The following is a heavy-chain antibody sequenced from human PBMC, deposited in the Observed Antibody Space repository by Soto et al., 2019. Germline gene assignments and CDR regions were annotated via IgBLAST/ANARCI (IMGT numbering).Heavy chain of an antibody. CDR3: ARDLDSMTTVTTNPYYYYGMDV. V-gene: IGHV1-2*04. D-gene: IGHD4-4*01. CDR1: GYTFTGYY. J-gene: IGHJ6*02. Sequence: ASVKVSCKASGYTFTGYYMHWVRQAPGQGLEWMGWINPNSGGTNYAQKFQGWVTMTRDTSISTAYMELSRLRSDDTAVYYCARDLDSMTTVTTNPYYYYGMDVWGQGTTVTVSS. CDR2: INPNSGGT.